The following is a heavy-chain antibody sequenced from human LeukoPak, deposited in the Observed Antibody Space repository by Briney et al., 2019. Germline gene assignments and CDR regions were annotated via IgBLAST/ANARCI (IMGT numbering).Heavy chain of an antibody. D-gene: IGHD7-27*01. CDR3: ARDSGAGYYFDY. J-gene: IGHJ4*02. Sequence: GGSLRLSCAASGFTVSSNYMSWVRQAPGKGLEYISVIYSGGITYYANSVKGRFTISRDNSKNTLYLQMTSLRAEDTAVYYCARDSGAGYYFDYWGQGTLVTVSS. CDR2: IYSGGIT. V-gene: IGHV3-66*01. CDR1: GFTVSSNY.